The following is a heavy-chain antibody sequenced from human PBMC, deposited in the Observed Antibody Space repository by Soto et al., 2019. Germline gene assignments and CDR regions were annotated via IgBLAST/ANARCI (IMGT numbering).Heavy chain of an antibody. V-gene: IGHV3-23*01. Sequence: GGSLRLSCAASGFNFSSYAKSWVRQAPGKGLEWVSSISGSGGSTYYTDSVKGRFTISRDNSENTLYLQMDSLSGEDAAVYYCAKDTYYHDSSGYYIFDSWGQGTLVTVSS. CDR3: AKDTYYHDSSGYYIFDS. CDR2: ISGSGGST. J-gene: IGHJ4*02. D-gene: IGHD3-22*01. CDR1: GFNFSSYA.